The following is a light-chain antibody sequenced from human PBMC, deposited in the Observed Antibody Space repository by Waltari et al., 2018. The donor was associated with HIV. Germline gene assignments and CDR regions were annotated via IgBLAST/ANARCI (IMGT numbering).Light chain of an antibody. CDR1: GSDCGLYDL. Sequence: QSALTQPAPLRGSPGQSITITRSGTGSDCGLYDLHTWYRQEPGKAPRLLIYGVSNRPSEISRRFSGSKARTTASLTISALQADDEGDYYCSAYTMSGSLVFGGGTKLTVL. CDR3: SAYTMSGSLV. J-gene: IGLJ2*01. CDR2: GVS. V-gene: IGLV2-14*01.